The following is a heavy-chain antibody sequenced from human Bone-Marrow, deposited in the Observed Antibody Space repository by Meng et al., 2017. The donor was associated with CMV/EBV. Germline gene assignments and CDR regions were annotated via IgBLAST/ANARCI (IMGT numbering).Heavy chain of an antibody. J-gene: IGHJ6*02. D-gene: IGHD2-2*01. CDR2: ISGISSNI. CDR3: ARYYSSTSCYCYYGKGV. V-gene: IGHV3-21*01. Sequence: GESLKISCAASGFTFSSYSMHWVRQAPGKGLEWVSFISGISSNIYYADSVKARFTISRDNAKNSLYLQMNSLRAEGMTVDYCARYYSSTSCYCYYGKGVWGQGTTVTVSS. CDR1: GFTFSSYS.